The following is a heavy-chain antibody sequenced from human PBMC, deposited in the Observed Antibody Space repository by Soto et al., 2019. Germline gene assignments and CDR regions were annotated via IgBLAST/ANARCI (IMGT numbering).Heavy chain of an antibody. D-gene: IGHD1-1*01. CDR2: IGRAGDT. CDR3: ARLSTIWTYFDY. Sequence: EVQLAESGGKLIQPGGSLRLSCEASGFTFSAYDMHWVRQSPGKGLEWVSGIGRAGDTYYADSVRGRFTTSRDNAKISVYLQMNSLRAGDTAVYYCARLSTIWTYFDYWGQGSLVTVSS. CDR1: GFTFSAYD. V-gene: IGHV3-13*01. J-gene: IGHJ4*02.